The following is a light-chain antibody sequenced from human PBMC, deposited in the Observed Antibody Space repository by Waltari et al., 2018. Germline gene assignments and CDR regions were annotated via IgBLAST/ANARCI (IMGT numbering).Light chain of an antibody. CDR2: AAS. J-gene: IGKJ4*01. CDR1: QSITNY. V-gene: IGKV1-39*01. CDR3: QQSYSTPLT. Sequence: DIQMTQSPSSLSASVGDRVTITCRASQSITNYLNWYQQKPGKAPKLLIYAASSSQSGVPSRFSGSRSGTDFTLTISSLQPEDFATYYCQQSYSTPLTFGGGTKVEIK.